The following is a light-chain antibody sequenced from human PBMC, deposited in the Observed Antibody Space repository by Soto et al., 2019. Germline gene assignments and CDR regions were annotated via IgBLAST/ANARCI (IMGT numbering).Light chain of an antibody. J-gene: IGKJ1*01. CDR3: QQYHTYPWT. Sequence: DIQMTQSPSTLSASVGARVPITCRASQSISSYLAWYQQKPGKAPKVLIFDASSLESGVPSRFSGSGSGTEFTLSISGLQPDDFATYYCQQYHTYPWTFGQGTKVDIK. CDR2: DAS. V-gene: IGKV1-5*01. CDR1: QSISSY.